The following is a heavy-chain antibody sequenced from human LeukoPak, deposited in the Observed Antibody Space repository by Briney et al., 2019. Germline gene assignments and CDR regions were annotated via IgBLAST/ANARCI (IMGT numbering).Heavy chain of an antibody. CDR2: INTNSGGT. V-gene: IGHV1-2*02. J-gene: IGHJ4*02. CDR3: ARGGALMITFGGVIVMPSGY. D-gene: IGHD3-16*02. CDR1: GYTFTCYY. Sequence: ASVTVSCKASGYTFTCYYMHWVRQAPGQGLEWVGWINTNSGGTNYAQKFQARATMTRDTSISTAYMELSRLKSDDTAVYYCARGGALMITFGGVIVMPSGYWGQGTLVTVSS.